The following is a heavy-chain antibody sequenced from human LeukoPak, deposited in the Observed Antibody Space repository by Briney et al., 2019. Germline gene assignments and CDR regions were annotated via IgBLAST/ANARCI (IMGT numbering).Heavy chain of an antibody. CDR2: IYYRGNT. V-gene: IGHV4-39*07. Sequence: SETLSLTCTVSGGSISSSSYYWGWIRQPPGKGLEWIGTIYYRGNTYYNPSLKSRVTISVDTSKSQFSLKLSSVTAADTAMYYCARVCGGECSDAFDIWGQGTLVTVSS. D-gene: IGHD2-21*01. CDR1: GGSISSSSYY. J-gene: IGHJ3*02. CDR3: ARVCGGECSDAFDI.